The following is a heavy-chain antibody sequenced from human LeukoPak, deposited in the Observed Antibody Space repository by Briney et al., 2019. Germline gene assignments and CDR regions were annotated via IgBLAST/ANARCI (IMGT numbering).Heavy chain of an antibody. CDR1: GFTFDDYT. Sequence: GGSLRLSCAASGFTFDDYTMHWVRQAPGKGLEWVSLISWDGGSTYYADSVKGRFTISRDNSKYSLYLQMNSLRTEDTALYYCAKDIRSSGWYGYFDYWGQGALVTVSS. D-gene: IGHD6-19*01. V-gene: IGHV3-43*01. CDR2: ISWDGGST. J-gene: IGHJ4*02. CDR3: AKDIRSSGWYGYFDY.